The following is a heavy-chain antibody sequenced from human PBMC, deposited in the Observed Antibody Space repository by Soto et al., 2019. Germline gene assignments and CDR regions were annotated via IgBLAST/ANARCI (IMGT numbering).Heavy chain of an antibody. CDR1: GGTLSDHG. Sequence: QVQLEQSGAEVKKPGSSVKVSCKASGGTLSDHGVAWLRQAPGPGLEWMGGTIPVFNTAKYAQKFRGRVTVTADKFTNIAYMELSSLRSEDTAFYFCARGVYGSGNYYTGPSAFDIWGQGTMVIVSS. V-gene: IGHV1-69*06. D-gene: IGHD3-10*01. CDR3: ARGVYGSGNYYTGPSAFDI. J-gene: IGHJ3*02. CDR2: TIPVFNTA.